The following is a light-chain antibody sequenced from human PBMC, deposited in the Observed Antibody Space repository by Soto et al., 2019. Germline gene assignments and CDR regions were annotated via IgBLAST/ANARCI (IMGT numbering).Light chain of an antibody. J-gene: IGKJ4*01. CDR2: AAS. V-gene: IGKV3-11*01. Sequence: EIVMTQSPVTLSLSAGDRATLSCRASQPVSTYLAWYQQKPGQSPNLLIYAASTRHTGIPARFSGSGSGTDFTLTISSLQPEDVATYYCQQRSNGPLTFGGGTKVEIK. CDR1: QPVSTY. CDR3: QQRSNGPLT.